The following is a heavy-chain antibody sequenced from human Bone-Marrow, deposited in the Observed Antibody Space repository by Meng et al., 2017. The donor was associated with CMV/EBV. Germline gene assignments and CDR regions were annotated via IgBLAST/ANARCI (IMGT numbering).Heavy chain of an antibody. CDR3: ARLGHDSSSWLYNWFDP. J-gene: IGHJ5*02. CDR1: GFTFSSYW. D-gene: IGHD6-13*01. Sequence: GGSLRLSCAASGFTFSSYWMSWVRQAPGNGLEWVANIKQDASEKYYVGSVKGRFIISRDNAKNSLYLQMNSLRSEDTAVYYCARLGHDSSSWLYNWFDPWGQGTLVTVSS. CDR2: IKQDASEK. V-gene: IGHV3-7*03.